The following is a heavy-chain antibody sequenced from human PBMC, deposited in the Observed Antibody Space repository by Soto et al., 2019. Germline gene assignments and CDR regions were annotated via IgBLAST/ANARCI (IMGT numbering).Heavy chain of an antibody. CDR3: AKDPDISGWYQTDLDY. CDR1: GFIFSSFA. Sequence: GESLKISCAASGFIFSSFAMSWVRQAPGKGLEWVSTISNNGGSTYSADSVKGRFTISRDNSKNTLYLQMNSLRAEDTAVYYCAKDPDISGWYQTDLDYWGQGTLVTVS. J-gene: IGHJ4*02. D-gene: IGHD6-19*01. V-gene: IGHV3-23*01. CDR2: ISNNGGST.